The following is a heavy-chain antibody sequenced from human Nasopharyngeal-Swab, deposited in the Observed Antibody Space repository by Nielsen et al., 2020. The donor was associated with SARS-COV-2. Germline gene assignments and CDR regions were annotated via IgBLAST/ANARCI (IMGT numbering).Heavy chain of an antibody. CDR2: IYYSGST. CDR1: GGSISSSSYY. CDR3: ARSSPGSPGGYYYGMDV. J-gene: IGHJ6*02. D-gene: IGHD3-10*01. Sequence: SETLSLTCTVSGGSISSSSYYWGGTRRPPGKGLEWIGSIYYSGSTYYNPSLKSRVTISVDTSKNQFSLKLSSVTAADTAVYYCARSSPGSPGGYYYGMDVWGQGTTVTVSS. V-gene: IGHV4-39*07.